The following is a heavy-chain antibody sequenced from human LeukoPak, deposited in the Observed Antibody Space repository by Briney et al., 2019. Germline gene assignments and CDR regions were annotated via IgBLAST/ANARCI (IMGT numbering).Heavy chain of an antibody. CDR3: ARDLSGVTGYTYGRGIDY. Sequence: GGSLRLSCAASGFTFSSYGMHWVRQAPGKGLEWVAFIRHDGSNKYYADSVKGRFTFSRDNAKNSLYLQMNSLRAEDTAVYYCARDLSGVTGYTYGRGIDYWGQGTLVTVSS. CDR1: GFTFSSYG. CDR2: IRHDGSNK. J-gene: IGHJ4*02. V-gene: IGHV3-30*02. D-gene: IGHD5-18*01.